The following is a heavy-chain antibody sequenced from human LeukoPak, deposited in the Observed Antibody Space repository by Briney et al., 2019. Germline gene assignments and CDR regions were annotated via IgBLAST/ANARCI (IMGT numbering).Heavy chain of an antibody. J-gene: IGHJ4*02. CDR2: IYTSGST. D-gene: IGHD3-22*01. CDR1: GGSISSGSYY. V-gene: IGHV4-61*02. Sequence: SETLSLTCTVSGGSISSGSYYWSWIRQPAGKGLEWIGRIYTSGSTNYNPSLKSRAIISVDTSKNQFSLKLSSVTAADTAVYYCARARDDYYDSSEDYWGQGTLVTVSS. CDR3: ARARDDYYDSSEDY.